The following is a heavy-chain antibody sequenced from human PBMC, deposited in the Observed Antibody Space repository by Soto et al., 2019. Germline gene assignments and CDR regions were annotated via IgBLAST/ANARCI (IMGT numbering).Heavy chain of an antibody. V-gene: IGHV4-31*03. CDR3: ARANSSGYYLWWFDP. CDR2: IYYSGST. Sequence: QVQLQESGPGLVKPSQTLSLTCTVSGGSISSGGYYWSWIRQHPGKGLEWIGYIYYSGSTYYNPSLKSRVTISEDTSKNTFSMKLSSVIAADTAVYYCARANSSGYYLWWFDPWGQGTLVTVSS. CDR1: GGSISSGGYY. D-gene: IGHD3-22*01. J-gene: IGHJ5*02.